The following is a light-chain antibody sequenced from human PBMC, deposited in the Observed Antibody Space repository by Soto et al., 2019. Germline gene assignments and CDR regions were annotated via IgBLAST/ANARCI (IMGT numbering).Light chain of an antibody. CDR2: AAS. V-gene: IGKV3-20*01. Sequence: EIVLTQSPGTLSLSPGDRATLSCRASQSVSSSYLAWYQQKPGQAPRLLIYAASSRATGIPDRFSGSGSGTDFTLTISRLEPEDFAVYYCQQYDSSRMYTFGQGTKLEIK. CDR1: QSVSSSY. CDR3: QQYDSSRMYT. J-gene: IGKJ2*01.